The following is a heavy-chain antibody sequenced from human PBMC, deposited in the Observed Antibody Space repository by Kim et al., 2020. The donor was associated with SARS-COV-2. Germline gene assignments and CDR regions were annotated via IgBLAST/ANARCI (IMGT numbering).Heavy chain of an antibody. CDR3: ARGINCDP. J-gene: IGHJ5*02. V-gene: IGHV4-34*01. D-gene: IGHD1-1*01. CDR1: GDSLTGDY. Sequence: SETLSLTCTLHGDSLTGDYWSWIRQAPGKRLDWVGEINHGGDTDYNPSLKSRITISIDMSRNQFSLQLTSVTAADTAVYYCARGINCDPWSQGTLVTVSS. CDR2: INHGGDT.